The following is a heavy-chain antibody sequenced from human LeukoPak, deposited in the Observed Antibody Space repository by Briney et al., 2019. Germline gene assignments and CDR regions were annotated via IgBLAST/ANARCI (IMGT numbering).Heavy chain of an antibody. V-gene: IGHV3-30-3*02. Sequence: GGSLRLSCAASGFTFSSYAMHWVRQAPGKGLEWVAVISYDGSNKYYADSVKGRFTISRDNSKNTLYLQMNSLRAEDTAVYYCAKTDSTSCPDYWGQGTLVTVSS. CDR3: AKTDSTSCPDY. J-gene: IGHJ4*02. CDR2: ISYDGSNK. D-gene: IGHD2-2*01. CDR1: GFTFSSYA.